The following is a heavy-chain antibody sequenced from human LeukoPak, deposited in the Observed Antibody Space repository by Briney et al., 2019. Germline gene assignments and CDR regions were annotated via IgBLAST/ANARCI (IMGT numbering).Heavy chain of an antibody. CDR2: FSGGGGST. V-gene: IGHV3-23*01. Sequence: GGSLRLSRATSGFTFSSYAMSWVRQAPGKGLEWVSAFSGGGGSTYYADSVRGRFAISRDNSTNTLELQMNSLRAEDTAVYYCAAGYYGSGIYYYGMDVWGQGTTVTVSS. J-gene: IGHJ6*02. D-gene: IGHD3-10*01. CDR3: AAGYYGSGIYYYGMDV. CDR1: GFTFSSYA.